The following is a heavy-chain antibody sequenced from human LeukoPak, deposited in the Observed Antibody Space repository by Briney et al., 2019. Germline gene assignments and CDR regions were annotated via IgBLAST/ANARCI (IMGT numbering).Heavy chain of an antibody. CDR1: GFTFSTYA. CDR2: ISYDGSNK. D-gene: IGHD6-13*01. Sequence: GGSLRLSCAASGFTFSTYAMHWVRQAPGKGLEWVAVISYDGSNKDFADSVKGRFTISRDNAKNSLYLQMNSLRAEDTAVYYCARAAAGILSDFDYWGQGTLVTVSS. J-gene: IGHJ4*02. CDR3: ARAAAGILSDFDY. V-gene: IGHV3-30*04.